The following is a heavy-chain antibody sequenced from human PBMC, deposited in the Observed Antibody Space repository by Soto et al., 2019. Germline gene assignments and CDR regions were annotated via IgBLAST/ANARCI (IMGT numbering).Heavy chain of an antibody. CDR3: ARRIVATETFDY. D-gene: IGHD5-12*01. J-gene: IGHJ4*02. CDR1: GASISNSY. Sequence: PSETLSLTCAVSGASISNSYWTWIRQPPWKGLEWIGYVRYSGGSDYNASLRSRVTMSVDTSVSQVSLKLSSVTAADTAVYYCARRIVATETFDYWGQGTLVTVSS. V-gene: IGHV4-59*01. CDR2: VRYSGGS.